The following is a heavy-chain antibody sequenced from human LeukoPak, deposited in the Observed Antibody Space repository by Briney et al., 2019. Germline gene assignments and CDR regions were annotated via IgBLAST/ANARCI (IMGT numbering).Heavy chain of an antibody. CDR2: VNPHSGGT. CDR3: ARDIGDFYGSGGYWLL. Sequence: ASAKVSCKASGYSFIDYYIHWVRQAPGQGLEWMGWVNPHSGGTKFAQKFQGRVTMTRDTSINTAYMEVSSLRSDDTAVYYCARDIGDFYGSGGYWLLWGQGTLV. J-gene: IGHJ4*01. V-gene: IGHV1-2*02. D-gene: IGHD3-10*01. CDR1: GYSFIDYY.